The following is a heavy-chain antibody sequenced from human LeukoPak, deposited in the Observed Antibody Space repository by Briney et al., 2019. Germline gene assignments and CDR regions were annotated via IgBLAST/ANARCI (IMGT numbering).Heavy chain of an antibody. V-gene: IGHV3-23*01. CDR1: GFRFSSYA. CDR2: IGGSGGRT. J-gene: IGHJ4*02. Sequence: GGSLRLSCAASGFRFSSYAMTWVRQAPGKGLEWVSGIGGSGGRTYYADFVKGRSTISRDASKNTLYPQMNSLRAEDTADYFCAKLYDSGGYWRSDNFDYWGQGTLVTVSS. CDR3: AKLYDSGGYWRSDNFDY. D-gene: IGHD3-22*01.